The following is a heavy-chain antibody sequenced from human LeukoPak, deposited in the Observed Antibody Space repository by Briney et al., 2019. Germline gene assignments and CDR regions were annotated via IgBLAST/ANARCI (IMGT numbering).Heavy chain of an antibody. CDR3: GKFKGNFYDTSGYRVEPFDY. CDR1: GFTVSSNS. J-gene: IGHJ4*02. V-gene: IGHV3-66*01. CDR2: MYSGGST. Sequence: GGSLRLSCAASGFTVSSNSMSWVRQAPGKGLEWVSVMYSGGSTYYVDSVKGRFTISRDNSKNTLYLQMNSLRAEDTAVYYCGKFKGNFYDTSGYRVEPFDYWGQGTLVTVPS. D-gene: IGHD3-22*01.